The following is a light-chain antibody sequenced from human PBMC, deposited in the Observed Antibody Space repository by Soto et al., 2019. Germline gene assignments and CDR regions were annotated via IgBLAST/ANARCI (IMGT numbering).Light chain of an antibody. CDR2: AAS. CDR3: QQLNSSPPT. Sequence: DIQLTQSPSFLSASVGDRVTITCRASQGISSYLAWYQQKPGKAPKLLIYAASTLQSGVPSRFSGSGSGTEFTLTISRLQPEDFATYYCQQLNSSPPTFGGGTKV. V-gene: IGKV1-9*01. CDR1: QGISSY. J-gene: IGKJ4*01.